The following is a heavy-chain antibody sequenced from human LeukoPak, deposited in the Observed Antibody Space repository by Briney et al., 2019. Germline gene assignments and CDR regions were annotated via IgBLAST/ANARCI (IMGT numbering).Heavy chain of an antibody. J-gene: IGHJ3*02. CDR1: GGTFSSYA. V-gene: IGHV1-69*05. D-gene: IGHD3-22*01. CDR2: IIPIFGTA. CDR3: ARTRGGDSSGYYFPIDAFDI. Sequence: ASVKVSCKASGGTFSSYAISWVRQAPGQGLEWMGGIIPIFGTANYARKFQGRVTITTDESTSTAYMELSSLRSEDTAVYYCARTRGGDSSGYYFPIDAFDIWGQGTMVTVSS.